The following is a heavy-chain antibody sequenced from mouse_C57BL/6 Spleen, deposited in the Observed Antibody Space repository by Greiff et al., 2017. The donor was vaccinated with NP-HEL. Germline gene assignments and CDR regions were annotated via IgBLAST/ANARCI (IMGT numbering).Heavy chain of an antibody. CDR2: IYPGSGST. J-gene: IGHJ1*03. CDR1: GYTFTSYW. V-gene: IGHV1-55*01. CDR3: ARSATVVATPLDFDV. Sequence: QVQLQQPGAELVKPGASVKMSCKASGYTFTSYWITWVKQRPGQGLEWIGDIYPGSGSTNYNEKFKSKATLTVDTSSSTAYMQLSSLTSEDSAVYYGARSATVVATPLDFDVWGTGTTVTVSS. D-gene: IGHD1-1*01.